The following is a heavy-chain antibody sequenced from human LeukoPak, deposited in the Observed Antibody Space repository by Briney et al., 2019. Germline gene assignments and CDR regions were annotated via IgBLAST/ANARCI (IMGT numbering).Heavy chain of an antibody. Sequence: PSETLSLTCAVYGGSFSGYYWSWIRQPPGKGLEWIGEINHSGSTNYNPSLKSRVTISVDTSKNQFSLKLSSVTAADTAVYYCVLAPNSNWFDFWGQGTLVTVSS. V-gene: IGHV4-34*01. D-gene: IGHD2-15*01. CDR3: VLAPNSNWFDF. CDR2: INHSGST. CDR1: GGSFSGYY. J-gene: IGHJ4*02.